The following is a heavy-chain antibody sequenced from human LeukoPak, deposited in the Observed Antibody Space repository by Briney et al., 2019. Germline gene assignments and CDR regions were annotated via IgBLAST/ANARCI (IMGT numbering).Heavy chain of an antibody. CDR1: GFTFGDYA. CDR2: IRSKAYGGTT. V-gene: IGHV3-49*04. J-gene: IGHJ4*02. Sequence: GRSLRLSCTASGFTFGDYAMSWVRQAPGKGLEWVGFIRSKAYGGTTEYAASVKGRFTISRDDSKSIAYLQMNSLKTEDTAVYYCTRGYYDYVWGSYRPDYWGQGTLVTVSS. CDR3: TRGYYDYVWGSYRPDY. D-gene: IGHD3-16*02.